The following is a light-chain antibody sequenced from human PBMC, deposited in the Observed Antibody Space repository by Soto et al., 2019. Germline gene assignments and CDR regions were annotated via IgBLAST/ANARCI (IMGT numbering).Light chain of an antibody. CDR2: GSS. J-gene: IGKJ4*01. CDR3: QQYASSPLT. CDR1: QSVSSSY. V-gene: IGKV3-20*01. Sequence: EIVLTQSPGTLSLSPGEGVTLSCRASQSVSSSYLTWYQQRPGQAPKLLIYGSSSRAARIPDRFSGSGSGAEYTLTISRLEPEDFAVYYCQQYASSPLTFGGGTKVELK.